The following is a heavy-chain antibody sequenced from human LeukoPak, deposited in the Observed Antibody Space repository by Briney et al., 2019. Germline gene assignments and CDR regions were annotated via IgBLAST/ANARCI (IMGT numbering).Heavy chain of an antibody. CDR3: ARGYSHNSGGWLDP. Sequence: PGGSLRLSCAVSGFTFSHYAMSWVRQAPGTGLEWVGSLTDSGDATYYADSVKGWLTISRDNSNSTLYLHISGLRDEDTAVYYCARGYSHNSGGWLDPWGQGTLVTVSS. J-gene: IGHJ5*02. CDR1: GFTFSHYA. V-gene: IGHV3-23*01. D-gene: IGHD5-12*01. CDR2: LTDSGDAT.